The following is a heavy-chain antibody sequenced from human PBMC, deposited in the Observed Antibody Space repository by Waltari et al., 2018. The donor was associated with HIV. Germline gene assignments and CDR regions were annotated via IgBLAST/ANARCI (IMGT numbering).Heavy chain of an antibody. CDR3: ARDQDYYDSSGYYSRGDY. Sequence: EVQLVESGGGLVQPGGSLRLSCAAYGFTFSSYWIIWARQAPGKGLDWVANIKQDGSEKYYVDSVKGRFTISRDNAKNSLYLQMNSLRAEDTAVYYCARDQDYYDSSGYYSRGDYWGQGTLVTVSS. CDR1: GFTFSSYW. V-gene: IGHV3-7*01. J-gene: IGHJ4*02. D-gene: IGHD3-22*01. CDR2: IKQDGSEK.